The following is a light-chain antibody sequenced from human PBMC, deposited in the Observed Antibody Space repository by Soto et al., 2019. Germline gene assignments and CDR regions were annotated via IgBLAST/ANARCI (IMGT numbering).Light chain of an antibody. Sequence: QSALTQPRSVSGSPGQSVTISCTGTSSDVGGYNYVSWYQQHPGKAPKVMIYDVSERPSGVPDRFSGSKSGYTASLTISGLQADDEADYYCCSYAGSPRYVLGTGTKLTVL. CDR3: CSYAGSPRYV. CDR1: SSDVGGYNY. V-gene: IGLV2-11*01. J-gene: IGLJ1*01. CDR2: DVS.